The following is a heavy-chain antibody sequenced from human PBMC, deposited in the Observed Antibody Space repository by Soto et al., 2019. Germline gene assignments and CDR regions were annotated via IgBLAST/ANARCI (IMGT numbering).Heavy chain of an antibody. J-gene: IGHJ3*02. CDR1: GYTFTGYY. V-gene: IGHV1-2*04. CDR2: INPNSGGT. CDR3: ARQMIGAPGAFDI. Sequence: ASVKASCKASGYTFTGYYMHWVRQSPGQGLEWMGWINPNSGGTNYAQKFQGWVTMTRDTSISTAYMELSRLRSDDTAVYYCARQMIGAPGAFDIWGQGTMVPVSS. D-gene: IGHD3-22*01.